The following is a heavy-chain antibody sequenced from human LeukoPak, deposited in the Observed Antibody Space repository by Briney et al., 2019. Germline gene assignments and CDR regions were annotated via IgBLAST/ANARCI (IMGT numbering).Heavy chain of an antibody. Sequence: ASVKVSCKASGGTFSSYAISWVRQAPGQGLEWMGWISAYNGNTNYAQKLQGRVTMTTDTSTGTAYMELRSLRSDDTAVYYCARATVADYYGMDVWGQGTAVTVSS. CDR2: ISAYNGNT. V-gene: IGHV1-18*01. CDR1: GGTFSSYA. D-gene: IGHD4-17*01. J-gene: IGHJ6*02. CDR3: ARATVADYYGMDV.